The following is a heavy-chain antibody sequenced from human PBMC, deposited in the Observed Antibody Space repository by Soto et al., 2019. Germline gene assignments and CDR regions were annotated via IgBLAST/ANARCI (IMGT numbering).Heavy chain of an antibody. J-gene: IGHJ4*02. Sequence: SVKVSCKASGGTFSSYAISWVRQAPGQGLEWMGGIIPIFGTANYAQKFQGRVTITADESTSTAYMELSSLRSEDTAVYYCASYGFWSGYRYYFDYWGQGTLVTVSS. D-gene: IGHD3-3*01. V-gene: IGHV1-69*13. CDR2: IIPIFGTA. CDR3: ASYGFWSGYRYYFDY. CDR1: GGTFSSYA.